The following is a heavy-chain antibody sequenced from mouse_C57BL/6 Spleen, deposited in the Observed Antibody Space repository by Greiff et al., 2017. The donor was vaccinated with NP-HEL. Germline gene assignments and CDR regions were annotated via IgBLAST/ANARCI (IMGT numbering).Heavy chain of an antibody. V-gene: IGHV14-4*01. D-gene: IGHD2-4*01. J-gene: IGHJ2*01. CDR2: IDPENGDT. CDR1: GFNIKDDY. Sequence: EVQLQQSGAELVRPGASVKLSCTASGFNIKDDYMHWVKQRPEQGLEWIGWIDPENGDTEYASKFQGKATITADTSSNTAYLQLSSLTSEDTAVYYCTTEIRDYDRGFDYWGQGTTLTVSS. CDR3: TTEIRDYDRGFDY.